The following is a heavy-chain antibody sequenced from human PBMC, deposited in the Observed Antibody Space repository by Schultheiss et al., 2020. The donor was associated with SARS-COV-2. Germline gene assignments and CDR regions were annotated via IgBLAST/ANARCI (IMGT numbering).Heavy chain of an antibody. CDR3: ARSESGSYYGYFDY. Sequence: GGSLRLSCAASGFTFSSYAMSWVRQAPGKGLEWVSVIYSGGSTYYADSVKGRFTISRDNSKNTLYLQMNSLRAEDTAVYYCARSESGSYYGYFDYWGQGTLVTVSS. V-gene: IGHV3-66*01. CDR1: GFTFSSYA. D-gene: IGHD1-26*01. J-gene: IGHJ4*02. CDR2: IYSGGST.